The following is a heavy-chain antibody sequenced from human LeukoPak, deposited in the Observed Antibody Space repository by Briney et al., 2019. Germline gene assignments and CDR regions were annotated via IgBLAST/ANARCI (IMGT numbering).Heavy chain of an antibody. CDR3: ASPGIAVAGTDNAVDI. CDR1: GGSISSSNW. J-gene: IGHJ3*02. CDR2: IYPSGST. V-gene: IGHV4-4*02. Sequence: ASGTLSLTCAVSGGSISSSNWWNWVRQPPGKGLEWIGEIYPSGSTNYSPSLKSRVTISVDKSKNQFSLKLSSVTAADTAVYYCASPGIAVAGTDNAVDIWGQGTMVTVSS. D-gene: IGHD6-19*01.